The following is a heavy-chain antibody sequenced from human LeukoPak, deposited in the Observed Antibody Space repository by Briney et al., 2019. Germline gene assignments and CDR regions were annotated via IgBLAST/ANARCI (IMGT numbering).Heavy chain of an antibody. V-gene: IGHV4-31*03. Sequence: KASETLSLTCTDSGGSISSGGYYWSWIRQHPGKGLEWIGYIYYSGSTYYNPSLKSRVTISVDTSKNQFSLKLSSVTAADTAVYYCAGSFWSGYYSFDYWGQGTLVTVSS. D-gene: IGHD3-3*01. CDR2: IYYSGST. CDR1: GGSISSGGYY. CDR3: AGSFWSGYYSFDY. J-gene: IGHJ4*02.